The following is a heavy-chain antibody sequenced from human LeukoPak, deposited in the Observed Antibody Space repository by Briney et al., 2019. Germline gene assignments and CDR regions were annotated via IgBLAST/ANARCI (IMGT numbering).Heavy chain of an antibody. Sequence: ESGPTLVNPTQTLTLICTFSGFSLSTSGMCVSWIRQPPGKALEWLARIDWDDDKYYNTSLKTRLTISKDTSKNQVVLTMTNMDTVDAAMYYCARTDSNGYYSDYWGQGTLVTVSS. CDR3: ARTDSNGYYSDY. D-gene: IGHD3-22*01. V-gene: IGHV2-70*11. J-gene: IGHJ4*02. CDR1: GFSLSTSGMC. CDR2: IDWDDDK.